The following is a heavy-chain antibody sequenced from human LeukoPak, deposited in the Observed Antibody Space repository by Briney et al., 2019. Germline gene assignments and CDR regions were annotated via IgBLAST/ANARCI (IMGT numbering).Heavy chain of an antibody. D-gene: IGHD1-26*01. J-gene: IGHJ4*02. CDR1: GGSISSSSYY. Sequence: SETLSLTCTVSGGSISSSSYYWGWIRQPPGKGLEWIGSIYYSGSTYYNPSLKSRVTTSVDTSKNQFSLKLSSVTAADTAVYYCARSLRASIDYWGQGTLVTVSS. CDR3: ARSLRASIDY. V-gene: IGHV4-39*01. CDR2: IYYSGST.